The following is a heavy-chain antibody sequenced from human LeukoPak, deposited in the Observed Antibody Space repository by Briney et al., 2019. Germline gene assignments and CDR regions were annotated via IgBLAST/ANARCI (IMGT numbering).Heavy chain of an antibody. J-gene: IGHJ4*02. V-gene: IGHV3-48*01. CDR2: ISSSSSTI. Sequence: GGSLRLSCAASGFTFSSYSMNWVRQAPGKGLEWVSYISSSSSTIYYANSVKGRFTISRDNSKNTLYLQMGSLRAEDMAVYYCARGAYYFDYWGQGTLVTVSS. CDR3: ARGAYYFDY. CDR1: GFTFSSYS.